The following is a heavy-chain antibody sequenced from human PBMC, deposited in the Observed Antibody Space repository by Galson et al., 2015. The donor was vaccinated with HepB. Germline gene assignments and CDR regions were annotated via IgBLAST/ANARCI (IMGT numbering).Heavy chain of an antibody. J-gene: IGHJ6*02. CDR1: GYTFTSYY. V-gene: IGHV1-46*04. Sequence: SLKVSCKASGYTFTSYYMHWVRQAPGQGLEWMGIINPSGGSTSYAQTLQGRFTMTRDTSKSTVYLELSSLRSEGTAVYYCARDGTYYYGSGGRKYYYYYGRDVWGQGTTVTASS. D-gene: IGHD3-10*01. CDR3: ARDGTYYYGSGGRKYYYYYGRDV. CDR2: INPSGGST.